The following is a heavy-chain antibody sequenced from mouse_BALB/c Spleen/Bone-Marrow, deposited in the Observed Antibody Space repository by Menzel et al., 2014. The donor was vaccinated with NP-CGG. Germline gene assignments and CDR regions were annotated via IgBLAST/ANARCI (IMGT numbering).Heavy chain of an antibody. CDR2: IDPANGNT. CDR1: GFNIKDTY. D-gene: IGHD1-1*01. CDR3: ANYYYGSSLFAY. Sequence: VHVKQSGAELVKPGASVKLSCTASGFNIKDTYMYWVKQRPEQGLEWIGRIDPANGNTKYDPKFQGKATITADTSSNTAYLQLSSLTSEDTAVYYCANYYYGSSLFAYWGQGTLVTVSA. J-gene: IGHJ3*01. V-gene: IGHV14-3*02.